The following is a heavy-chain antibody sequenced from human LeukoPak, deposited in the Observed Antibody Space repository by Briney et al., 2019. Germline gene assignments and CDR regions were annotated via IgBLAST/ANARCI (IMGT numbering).Heavy chain of an antibody. CDR3: VKAPTVAGSYGWFDP. J-gene: IGHJ5*02. V-gene: IGHV4-30-4*01. CDR1: GGSITSGNNY. Sequence: SETLSLTCTVSGGSITSGNNYWNWIRQSPGKGLEWIGFIYSGGRTNYNPFLRSRVVISADASKNRISLRVESMTVADTAVYYCVKAPTVAGSYGWFDPWGQGTLVTVSS. D-gene: IGHD5-18*01. CDR2: IYSGGRT.